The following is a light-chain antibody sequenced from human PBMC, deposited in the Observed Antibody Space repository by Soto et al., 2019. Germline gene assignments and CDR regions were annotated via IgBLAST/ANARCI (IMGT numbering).Light chain of an antibody. CDR1: SSDVGGYNY. J-gene: IGLJ1*01. CDR2: DVS. CDR3: SSYSSSSTLYV. Sequence: QSVLTQPASVSGSPGQSITISCTGTSSDVGGYNYVSWYQQHPGKAPKLMIYDVSNRPSGVSNRFSGSKSGNTASLTISGLQAEDEAEYYCSSYSSSSTLYVFGTGIKVTVL. V-gene: IGLV2-14*01.